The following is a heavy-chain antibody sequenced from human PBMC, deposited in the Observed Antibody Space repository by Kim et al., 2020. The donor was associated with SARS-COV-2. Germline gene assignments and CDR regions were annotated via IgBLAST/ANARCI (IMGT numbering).Heavy chain of an antibody. CDR1: GFTFSSYW. Sequence: GGSLRLSCVASGFTFSSYWMTWVHQAPGKGLEWVANIKQDGSEKYYVDSVKGRFTISRDTAKNSLFLQMNSLRAEDTAVYYCARDGVDLGYCGGGSCRGAFDMWGQGTMVTVSS. CDR2: IKQDGSEK. D-gene: IGHD2-15*01. V-gene: IGHV3-7*01. CDR3: ARDGVDLGYCGGGSCRGAFDM. J-gene: IGHJ3*02.